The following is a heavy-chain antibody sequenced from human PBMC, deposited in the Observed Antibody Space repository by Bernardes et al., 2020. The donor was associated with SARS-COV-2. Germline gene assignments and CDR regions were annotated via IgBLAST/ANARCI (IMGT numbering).Heavy chain of an antibody. D-gene: IGHD5-18*01. CDR1: GYTFTSYG. CDR3: ATVVGYSYGGGWFDP. CDR2: ISADNGNT. V-gene: IGHV1-18*01. Sequence: AAVKVTCKASGYTFTSYGMSWVRQAPGQELEWMGWISADNGNTNYAQKIQGRVTMTTDTSTSTAYMELRSLRSDDTAVYYCATVVGYSYGGGWFDPWGQGTLVTVSS. J-gene: IGHJ5*02.